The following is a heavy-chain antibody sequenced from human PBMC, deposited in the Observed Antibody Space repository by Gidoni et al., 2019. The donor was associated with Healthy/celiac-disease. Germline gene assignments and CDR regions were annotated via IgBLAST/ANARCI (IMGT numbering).Heavy chain of an antibody. CDR3: ARDLAVAGWFDP. V-gene: IGHV1-2*02. Sequence: QVLLVQSGAELSKPGASVTFSSTASGYTFTGYYMHCVRQAPGQGLEWMGWINPNSGGTNYAQKFQGRVTMTRDKSISTAYMELSRLRSDDTAVYYCARDLAVAGWFDPWGQGTLVTVSS. J-gene: IGHJ5*02. CDR2: INPNSGGT. CDR1: GYTFTGYY. D-gene: IGHD6-19*01.